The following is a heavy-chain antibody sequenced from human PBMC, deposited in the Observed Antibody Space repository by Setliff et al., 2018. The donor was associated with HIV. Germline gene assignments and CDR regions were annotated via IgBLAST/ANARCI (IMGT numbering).Heavy chain of an antibody. J-gene: IGHJ4*02. CDR2: ISYSGST. CDR3: ARGLSSPFATGL. Sequence: SETLSLTCNASGGSITSGNYYWTWIRQPPGKGLEWIGYISYSGSTNHNPSLKSRVTISIDTSKNQFSLKLTSVTSADTAVYFCARGLSSPFATGLWGQGTLVTVSS. CDR1: GGSITSGNYY. D-gene: IGHD6-13*01. V-gene: IGHV4-61*01.